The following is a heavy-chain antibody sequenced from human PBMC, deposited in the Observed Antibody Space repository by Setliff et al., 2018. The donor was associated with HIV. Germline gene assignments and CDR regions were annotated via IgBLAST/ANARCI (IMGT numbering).Heavy chain of an antibody. CDR2: MYDGGTP. J-gene: IGHJ4*02. V-gene: IGHV4-39*02. CDR1: GGSIRVDNYF. Sequence: SETLSLTCTVSGGSIRVDNYFWGWIRQPPGKGLEWIGNMYDGGTPHYNPSLKSRVTVSLDTSRNQFSLRLTSVTAADTAVYFCAREPDYWSQGTLVTVSS. CDR3: AREPDY.